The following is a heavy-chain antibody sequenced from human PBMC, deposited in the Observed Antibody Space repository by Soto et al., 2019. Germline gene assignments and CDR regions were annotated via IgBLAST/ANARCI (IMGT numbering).Heavy chain of an antibody. D-gene: IGHD3-22*01. CDR1: GGSISSSNW. V-gene: IGHV4-4*02. CDR3: ARDPVARGYYDSSGYSSDAFDI. J-gene: IGHJ3*02. Sequence: SETLSLTCAVSGGSISSSNWWGWVRQPPGKGLEWIGEIYHSGSTNYNPSLKSRVTISVDKSKNQFSLKLSSVTAADTAVYYCARDPVARGYYDSSGYSSDAFDIWGQGTMVT. CDR2: IYHSGST.